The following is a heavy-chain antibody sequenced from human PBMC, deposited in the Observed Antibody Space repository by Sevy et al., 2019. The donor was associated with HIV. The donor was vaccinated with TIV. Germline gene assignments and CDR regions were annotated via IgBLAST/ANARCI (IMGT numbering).Heavy chain of an antibody. CDR1: GASINNYY. V-gene: IGHV4-4*07. D-gene: IGHD3-10*01. J-gene: IGHJ6*03. CDR3: ASDIVVRGGFPTYYYHYYMDV. CDR2: INTRGDT. Sequence: SETLSLTCTVSGASINNYYWSWIRQPAGKGLEWIGRINTRGDTHYNPSLKSRITLSLDTSPRHISLKLTSVIAADTAVYYCASDIVVRGGFPTYYYHYYMDVWGKGTTVTVSS.